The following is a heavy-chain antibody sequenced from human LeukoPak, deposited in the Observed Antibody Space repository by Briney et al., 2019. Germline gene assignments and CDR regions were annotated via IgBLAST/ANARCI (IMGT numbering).Heavy chain of an antibody. CDR2: ISYDESDK. J-gene: IGHJ4*02. CDR3: SRGSGWSFDN. V-gene: IGHV3-30*04. Sequence: GGSLRLSCATSGFTFSGFPIHWVRQAPGKGLEWVALISYDESDKSYADSVKGRFTISRDNSRNTVYLQMKSLRGEDTGVYYCSRGSGWSFDNWGQGTLVTASS. CDR1: GFTFSGFP. D-gene: IGHD6-19*01.